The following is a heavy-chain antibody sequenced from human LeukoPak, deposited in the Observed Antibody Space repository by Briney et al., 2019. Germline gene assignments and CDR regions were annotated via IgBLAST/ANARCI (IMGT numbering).Heavy chain of an antibody. CDR1: GFTFNDYA. D-gene: IGHD3-10*01. CDR2: ISYDGSNK. V-gene: IGHV3-30-3*01. J-gene: IGHJ6*02. Sequence: GGSLRLSCAVSGFTFNDYAIHWVRQAPGKGLEWVAVISYDGSNKYYADSVKGRFTISRGNSKNTLYLQMNSLRAEDTAVYYCARDDLLWLGDRDFSYYYGMDVWGQGTTVTVSS. CDR3: ARDDLLWLGDRDFSYYYGMDV.